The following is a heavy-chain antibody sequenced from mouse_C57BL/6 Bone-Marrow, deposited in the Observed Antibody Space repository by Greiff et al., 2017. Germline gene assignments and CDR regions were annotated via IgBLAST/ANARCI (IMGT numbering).Heavy chain of an antibody. D-gene: IGHD1-1*01. CDR2: IHPNSGST. CDR1: GYTFTSYW. Sequence: QVQLQQPGAELVRPGASVKLSCKASGYTFTSYWMHWVKQRPGQGLEWIGMIHPNSGSTHYNEKFKSKATLTVDKSSSTAYMQLSSLTSEDSAVYYCARASYFDSGFGYWGQGTTLTVSS. CDR3: ARASYFDSGFGY. V-gene: IGHV1-64*01. J-gene: IGHJ2*01.